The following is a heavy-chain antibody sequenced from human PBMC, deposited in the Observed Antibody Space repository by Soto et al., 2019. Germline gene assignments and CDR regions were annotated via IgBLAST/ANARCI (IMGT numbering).Heavy chain of an antibody. V-gene: IGHV3-9*01. CDR2: ISWDSATL. CDR1: GFTFSDHA. Sequence: EVQLVESGGDLVQPGGSLRLSCAASGFTFSDHAMHWVRQVPGRGLEWVSGISWDSATLYYGDSVTGRFTISNDNAKNSIYVQIHRKRPEAEASDVSFKENGRLGSVRGGASYAYDGMDIFGQGSTFP. J-gene: IGHJ6*02. D-gene: IGHD1-26*01. CDR3: FKENGRLGSVRGGASYAYDGMDI.